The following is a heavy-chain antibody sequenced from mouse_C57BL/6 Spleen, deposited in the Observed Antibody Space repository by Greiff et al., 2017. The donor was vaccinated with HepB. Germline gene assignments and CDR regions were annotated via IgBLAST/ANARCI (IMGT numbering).Heavy chain of an antibody. V-gene: IGHV1-69*01. CDR1: GYTFTSYW. Sequence: QVQLQQPGAELVMPGASVKLSCKASGYTFTSYWMHWVKQRPGQGLEWIGEIDPSDSYTNYNQKFKGKSTLTVDKSSSTAYMQLSSLTSAHSAVYYCARGGAYWGQGTLVTVSA. CDR2: IDPSDSYT. CDR3: ARGGAY. J-gene: IGHJ3*01.